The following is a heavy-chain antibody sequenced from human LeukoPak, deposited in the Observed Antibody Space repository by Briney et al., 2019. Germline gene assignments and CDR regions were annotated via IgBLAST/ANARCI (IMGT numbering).Heavy chain of an antibody. Sequence: ASVKVSCKASGYTFTGYYMHWVRQAPGQGLEWMGWINPNSGGTNYAQKFQGRVTMTRDTSISTAYMELSRLRSDDTAVYYCALPYCSSTSCYYSTEYFQHWGQGTLVTVCS. CDR2: INPNSGGT. D-gene: IGHD2-2*01. CDR3: ALPYCSSTSCYYSTEYFQH. V-gene: IGHV1-2*02. J-gene: IGHJ1*01. CDR1: GYTFTGYY.